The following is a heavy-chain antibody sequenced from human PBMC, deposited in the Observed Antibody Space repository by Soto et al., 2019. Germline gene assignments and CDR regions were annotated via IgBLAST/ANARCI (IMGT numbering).Heavy chain of an antibody. J-gene: IGHJ5*02. V-gene: IGHV4-31*02. CDR3: ARDVTSNHNCFDL. CDR2: IYYTGRT. Sequence: QVQLQESGPGLVKPSQTLSLTCTVSGGSLKSGGYYWSWIRQHPGRGLEWIVYIYYTGRTYYNPSLESRVTFSVDTSKNQFSLKLSSVTAADTAVYYCARDVTSNHNCFDLWCHGTLVTVSS. D-gene: IGHD2-2*01. CDR1: GGSLKSGGYY.